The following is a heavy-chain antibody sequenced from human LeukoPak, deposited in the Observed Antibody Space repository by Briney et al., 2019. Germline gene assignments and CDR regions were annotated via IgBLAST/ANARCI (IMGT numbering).Heavy chain of an antibody. CDR1: GFIFSDAW. D-gene: IGHD1-26*01. J-gene: IGHJ4*02. V-gene: IGHV3-15*05. Sequence: GGSLRLSCAASGFIFSDAWMSWGRQAPGKGPEWIGRTKSKIDGGTTDYAASVKGRFTISRDDSKNTLYLQVNSLRTEDTGVYYCTTARRWEPPDFDDWGQGTLVTVSS. CDR2: TKSKIDGGTT. CDR3: TTARRWEPPDFDD.